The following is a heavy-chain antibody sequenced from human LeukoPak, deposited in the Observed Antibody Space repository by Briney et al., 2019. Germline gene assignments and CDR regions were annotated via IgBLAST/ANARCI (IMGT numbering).Heavy chain of an antibody. CDR1: GDSVSSNSAA. CDR3: ARDGPHPGDYGNYFDY. D-gene: IGHD4-17*01. CDR2: TYYRSKWYN. Sequence: SQTLSLTCAISGDSVSSNSAAWNWIRQSPSRGLEWLGKTYYRSKWYNDYAVSVKSRITINPDTSKNQFSLQLNSVTPEDTAVYYCARDGPHPGDYGNYFDYWGQGTLVTVSS. V-gene: IGHV6-1*01. J-gene: IGHJ4*02.